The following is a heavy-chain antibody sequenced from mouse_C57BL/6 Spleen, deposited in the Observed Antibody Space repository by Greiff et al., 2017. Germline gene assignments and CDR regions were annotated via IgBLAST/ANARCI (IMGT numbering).Heavy chain of an antibody. J-gene: IGHJ4*01. CDR1: GYTFTSYW. CDR2: IDPSDSET. Sequence: VQLQQPGAELVRPGSSVKLSCKASGYTFTSYWMHWVKQRPIQGLEWIGNIDPSDSETHYNQKFKDKATLTVDKSSSTAYMQLSCLTSEDSAVYYCARDHYYAMDYWGQGTSVTVSS. V-gene: IGHV1-52*01. CDR3: ARDHYYAMDY.